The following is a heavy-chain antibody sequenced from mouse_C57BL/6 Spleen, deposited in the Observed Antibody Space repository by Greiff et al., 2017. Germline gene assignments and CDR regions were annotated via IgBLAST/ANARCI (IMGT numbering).Heavy chain of an antibody. CDR2: IYPGDGDT. Sequence: VQLQQSGAELVKPGASVKISCKASGYAFSSYWMNWVKQRPGKGLEWIGQIYPGDGDTNYNGKFKGKATLTADKSSSTAYMQLSSLTSEDSAVYFCAGLAYSLYAMDYWGQGTSVTVSS. V-gene: IGHV1-80*01. D-gene: IGHD2-10*01. CDR1: GYAFSSYW. CDR3: AGLAYSLYAMDY. J-gene: IGHJ4*01.